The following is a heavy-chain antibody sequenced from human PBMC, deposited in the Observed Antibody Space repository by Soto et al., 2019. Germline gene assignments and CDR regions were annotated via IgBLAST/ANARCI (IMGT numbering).Heavy chain of an antibody. CDR1: GYTFTSYD. Sequence: ASVKVSCKASGYTFTSYDINWVRQATGQGLEWMGWMNPNSGNTGYAQKFQGRVTMTRNTSISTAYMELRSLRSEDTAVYYCARGRGGCSGGSCYRYDAFDIWGQGTMVTVSS. CDR3: ARGRGGCSGGSCYRYDAFDI. CDR2: MNPNSGNT. J-gene: IGHJ3*02. D-gene: IGHD2-15*01. V-gene: IGHV1-8*01.